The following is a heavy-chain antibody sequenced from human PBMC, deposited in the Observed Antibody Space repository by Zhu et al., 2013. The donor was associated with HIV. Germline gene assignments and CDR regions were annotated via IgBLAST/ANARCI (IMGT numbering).Heavy chain of an antibody. Sequence: EVQLSESGGDLVQPGGSLRLSCAASGFRISIYAMNWFRQAPGKGLEWVSGVSPSGGSIYYADSVKGRFTISRDNSKNTLSLQMNSLRAEDTAIYYCARPHPTHSGSDFTYAFDIWGQGTMVTVSS. V-gene: IGHV3-23*01. CDR1: GFRISIYA. J-gene: IGHJ3*02. CDR2: VSPSGGSI. CDR3: ARPHPTHSGSDFTYAFDI. D-gene: IGHD5-12*01.